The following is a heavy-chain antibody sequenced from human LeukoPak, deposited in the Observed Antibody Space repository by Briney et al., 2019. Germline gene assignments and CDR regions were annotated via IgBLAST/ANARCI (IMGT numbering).Heavy chain of an antibody. V-gene: IGHV6-1*01. CDR2: TYYRSKWYN. CDR3: ARALRGGNLSGGSDI. CDR1: GDSVSSNSVA. D-gene: IGHD1-14*01. Sequence: SQTLSLTCGISGDSVSSNSVAWNWIRQSPSRGLEWLGRTYYRSKWYNNYAVSVKSRITINPDTSKNQFSLQLNSVTPEDTAVYYCARALRGGNLSGGSDIWGQGTMVTVSS. J-gene: IGHJ3*02.